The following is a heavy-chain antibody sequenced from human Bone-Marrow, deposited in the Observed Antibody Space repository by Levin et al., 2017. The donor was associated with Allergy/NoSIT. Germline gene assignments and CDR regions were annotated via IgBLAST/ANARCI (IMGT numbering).Heavy chain of an antibody. J-gene: IGHJ4*02. CDR1: GASISSSSYY. Sequence: SETLSLTCIVSGASISSSSYYWGWIRQPPGKGLEWIGNIYYTGNTYYYPSLKSRVTISTDTSKNQFSLHLSSVTAADTAVYYCATHTATGTGRGPLTYWGQGTLVTVSS. CDR2: IYYTGNT. V-gene: IGHV4-39*01. CDR3: ATHTATGTGRGPLTY. D-gene: IGHD1-1*01.